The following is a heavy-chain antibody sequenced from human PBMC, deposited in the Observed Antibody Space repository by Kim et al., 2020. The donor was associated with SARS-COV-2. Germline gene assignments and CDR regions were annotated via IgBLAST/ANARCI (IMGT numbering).Heavy chain of an antibody. V-gene: IGHV1-46*01. Sequence: ASVKVSCKASGYTFTSYYMHWVRQAPGQGLEWMGIINPSGGSTSYAQKFQGRVTMTRDTSTSTVYMELSSLRSEDTAVYYCASGSVGAYPHDAFDIWGQGTMVTVSS. CDR2: INPSGGST. D-gene: IGHD1-26*01. CDR1: GYTFTSYY. J-gene: IGHJ3*02. CDR3: ASGSVGAYPHDAFDI.